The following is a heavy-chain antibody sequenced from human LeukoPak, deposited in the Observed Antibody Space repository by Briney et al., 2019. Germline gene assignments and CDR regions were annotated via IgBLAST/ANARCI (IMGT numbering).Heavy chain of an antibody. Sequence: GASVKVSCKASGYTFTSYDLNWLRQATGQGLEWMGWMNPNSGNTGYAQKFQGRVTMTRNTSISTAYMELSSLRSEDTAVYYCARGSGSSGYDAFDIWGQGTMVTVSS. CDR2: MNPNSGNT. D-gene: IGHD3-22*01. V-gene: IGHV1-8*01. CDR3: ARGSGSSGYDAFDI. CDR1: GYTFTSYD. J-gene: IGHJ3*02.